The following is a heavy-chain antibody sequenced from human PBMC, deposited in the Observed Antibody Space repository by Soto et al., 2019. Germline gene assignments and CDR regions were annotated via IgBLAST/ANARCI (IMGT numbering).Heavy chain of an antibody. J-gene: IGHJ5*02. CDR3: ARPQNDIFTDSDSNYCDP. CDR1: GFTFSNYG. CDR2: ISAYNGNT. V-gene: IGHV1-18*01. Sequence: QVQLVQSGAEVKKPGASVKVSCKASGFTFSNYGITWLRQVPGQGLEWMGWISAYNGNTVHAQEYQGRLTMTTDTSTLTAYMELRSLRPDYTAVYYWARPQNDIFTDSDSNYCDPWGQGTLVTVSS. D-gene: IGHD3-9*01.